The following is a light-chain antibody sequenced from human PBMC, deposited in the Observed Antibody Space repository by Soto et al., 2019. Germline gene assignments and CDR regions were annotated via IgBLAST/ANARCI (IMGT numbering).Light chain of an antibody. Sequence: QSALTQPASVSGSPGQSITISCTGTSSDVGGYNYVSWYQQHPGKAPKLMIYDVSIRPSGVSNRFSGSKSGNTASLTISGLQAEDEADYYCSSYTSSSPLDVFGTGTKLTVL. CDR1: SSDVGGYNY. J-gene: IGLJ1*01. CDR2: DVS. CDR3: SSYTSSSPLDV. V-gene: IGLV2-14*01.